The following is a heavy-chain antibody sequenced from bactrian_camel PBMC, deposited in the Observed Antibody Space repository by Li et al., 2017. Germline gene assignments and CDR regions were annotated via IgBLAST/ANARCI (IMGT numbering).Heavy chain of an antibody. Sequence: HVQLVESGGGSVQAGGSLRVSCAASGSTHMRYCMAWFRQAPGKEREGVANIDTGGSTCYADSVKGRFTISRDNAKNTVYLQMDSLEPEDTATYFCAADLNRAWGSAYCLLMFRRSKASDFRNWGRGTQVTVS. CDR2: IDTGGST. CDR1: GSTHMRYC. V-gene: IGHV3S53*01. J-gene: IGHJ6*01. D-gene: IGHD5*01. CDR3: AADLNRAWGSAYCLLMFRRSKASDFRN.